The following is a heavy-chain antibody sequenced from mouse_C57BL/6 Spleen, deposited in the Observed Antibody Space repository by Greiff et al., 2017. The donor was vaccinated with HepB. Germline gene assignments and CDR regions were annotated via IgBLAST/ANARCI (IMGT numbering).Heavy chain of an antibody. CDR3: ARRIYHYYAMDY. V-gene: IGHV5-17*01. CDR2: ISSGSSTI. J-gene: IGHJ4*01. CDR1: GFTFSDYG. Sequence: EVKVVESGGGLVKPGGSLKLSCAASGFTFSDYGMHWVRQAPEKGLEWVAYISSGSSTIYYADTVKGRFTISRDNAKNTLFLQMTSLRSEDTAMYYCARRIYHYYAMDYWGQGTSVTVSS. D-gene: IGHD2-3*01.